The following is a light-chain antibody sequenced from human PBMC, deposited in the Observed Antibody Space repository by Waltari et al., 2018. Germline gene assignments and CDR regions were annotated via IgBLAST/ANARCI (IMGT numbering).Light chain of an antibody. CDR3: MQALQTPLT. J-gene: IGKJ4*01. CDR2: LGS. CDR1: QSLLQSNGNTY. V-gene: IGKV2-28*01. Sequence: DIVMTQSPLSLPVTPGEPASIPCSSSQSLLQSNGNTYLDWYLLKPGQSPPLLIYLGSNRASGVPDRFSGSESGTDFTLKISRVEAEDVGVYYCMQALQTPLTFGGGTKVEIK.